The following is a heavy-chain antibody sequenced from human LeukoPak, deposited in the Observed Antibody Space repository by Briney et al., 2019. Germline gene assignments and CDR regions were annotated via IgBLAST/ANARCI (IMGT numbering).Heavy chain of an antibody. CDR1: GYTFTDYY. Sequence: GASVKVSCKASGYTFTDYYIHWVRQAPGQGLEWMGWISPNSGGTNYAQKFQGRVTMTRDTSISTAYMELSSLRSDDTAVYYCARVDGSPDSWGQGTLVTVSS. D-gene: IGHD2-15*01. J-gene: IGHJ4*02. CDR3: ARVDGSPDS. V-gene: IGHV1-2*02. CDR2: ISPNSGGT.